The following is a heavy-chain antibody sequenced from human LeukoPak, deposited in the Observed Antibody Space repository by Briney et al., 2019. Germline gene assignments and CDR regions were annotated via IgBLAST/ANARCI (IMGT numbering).Heavy chain of an antibody. J-gene: IGHJ4*02. V-gene: IGHV3-30-3*01. CDR2: ISYDGNNK. D-gene: IGHD2-2*01. CDR1: GFTFSNYA. Sequence: GGSLRLSCSASGFTFSNYAIHWVRQAPGKGLEGVAVISYDGNNKYYADSVKGRFTISRDNSKNTLYLQMNSLRTEDTAVYYCARARFCSSTSCSYFDSWGQGTLVTVSS. CDR3: ARARFCSSTSCSYFDS.